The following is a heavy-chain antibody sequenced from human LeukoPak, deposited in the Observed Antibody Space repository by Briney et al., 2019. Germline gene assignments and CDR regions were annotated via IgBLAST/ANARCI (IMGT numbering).Heavy chain of an antibody. D-gene: IGHD6-6*01. V-gene: IGHV1-69*01. J-gene: IGHJ6*03. CDR3: ASTNSPGQLRSMDV. CDR2: FIPTFGSA. CDR1: RGTFSSYV. Sequence: GASVKVSCKASRGTFSSYVISWVRQAAGQGLEWMGGFIPTFGSASYAEKYQGKGMITADESTSKANMELSSLRSEDTAIYYCASTNSPGQLRSMDVWGKGTTVTVSS.